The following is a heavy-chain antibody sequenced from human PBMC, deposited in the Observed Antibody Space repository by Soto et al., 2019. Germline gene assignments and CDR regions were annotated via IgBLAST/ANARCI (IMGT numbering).Heavy chain of an antibody. Sequence: QLQLQESGPGLVKPSETLSLTCTVSGGSISSSSYYWGWIRQPPGKGLEWIGSIYYSGSTYYNPSLKSRVTISVDPSKNQFSLKLSSVTAADTAVYYCASPGPNPDMVRGAPRGYYYYYMDVWGKGTTVTVSS. CDR3: ASPGPNPDMVRGAPRGYYYYYMDV. CDR2: IYYSGST. J-gene: IGHJ6*03. V-gene: IGHV4-39*01. D-gene: IGHD3-10*01. CDR1: GGSISSSSYY.